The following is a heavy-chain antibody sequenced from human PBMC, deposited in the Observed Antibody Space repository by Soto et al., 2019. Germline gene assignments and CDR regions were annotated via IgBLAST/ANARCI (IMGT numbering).Heavy chain of an antibody. J-gene: IGHJ6*03. CDR1: GFTFSSYA. Sequence: HPGGSLRLSCAASGFTFSSYAMSWVRQAPGKGLEWVSAISGSGGSTYYADSVKGRFTISRDNSKNTLYLQMNSLRAEDTAVYYCAKEARLAVAGLEYYYYYMDVWGKGTTVTVSS. CDR3: AKEARLAVAGLEYYYYYMDV. V-gene: IGHV3-23*01. D-gene: IGHD6-19*01. CDR2: ISGSGGST.